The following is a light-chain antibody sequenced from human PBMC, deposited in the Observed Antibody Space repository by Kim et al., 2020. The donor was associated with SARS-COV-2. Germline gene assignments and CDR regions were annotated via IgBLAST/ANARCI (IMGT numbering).Light chain of an antibody. CDR2: GAS. CDR3: QQYKNWSPIT. J-gene: IGKJ5*01. V-gene: IGKV3D-15*01. Sequence: VLTQSPATLSVSPGERATLSCRASQSVSTDLAWYQQKSGQAPRLLIYGASTRATGIPARFSGSGSGTEFTLTISGLQSEDLAVYYCQQYKNWSPITFGQGTRLEIK. CDR1: QSVSTD.